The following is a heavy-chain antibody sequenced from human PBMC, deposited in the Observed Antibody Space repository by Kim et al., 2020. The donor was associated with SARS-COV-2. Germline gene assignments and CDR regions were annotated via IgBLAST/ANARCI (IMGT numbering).Heavy chain of an antibody. V-gene: IGHV3-48*02. CDR1: GFTFSYYS. CDR2: ISSSGITI. D-gene: IGHD3-22*01. J-gene: IGHJ4*02. CDR3: ARDGPHYDTSGYHQMIFDY. Sequence: GGSLRLSCAASGFTFSYYSINWVRQAPGKGLEWLSYISSSGITIYYADSVKGRFTISRDNAKNSLYLQMNSLRDDDTAVYYCARDGPHYDTSGYHQMIFDYWGQGTLVTVSS.